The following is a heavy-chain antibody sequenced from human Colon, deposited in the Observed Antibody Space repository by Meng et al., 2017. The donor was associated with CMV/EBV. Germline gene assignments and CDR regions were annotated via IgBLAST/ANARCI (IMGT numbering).Heavy chain of an antibody. J-gene: IGHJ4*02. V-gene: IGHV3-21*01. Sequence: GESLKISCAASGFTFGSFTLNWVRQAPGRGLEWVASISSSRINIFYADSVKGRFTISRDNANNSLYLQMTSLRTDDTAVYYCARLRGLASYGSDWGYWGQGTLVTRLL. CDR2: ISSSRINI. CDR3: ARLRGLASYGSDWGY. CDR1: GFTFGSFT. D-gene: IGHD6-19*01.